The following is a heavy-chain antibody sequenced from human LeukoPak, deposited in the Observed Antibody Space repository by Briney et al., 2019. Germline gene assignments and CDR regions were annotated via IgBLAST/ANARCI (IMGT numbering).Heavy chain of an antibody. Sequence: PGGSLRLSCAASGFSFSSYAIHWAARAQARGRGGWQVFYFVGGNLINADSVRGRFTISRDNSKNTVYLQINSLRTEDTAVYSCARGAPYDFWSGYYDALIYYYAMDVWGQGTTVTVSS. J-gene: IGHJ6*02. CDR1: GFSFSSYA. D-gene: IGHD3-3*01. V-gene: IGHV3-30*04. CDR2: FYFVGGNL. CDR3: ARGAPYDFWSGYYDALIYYYAMDV.